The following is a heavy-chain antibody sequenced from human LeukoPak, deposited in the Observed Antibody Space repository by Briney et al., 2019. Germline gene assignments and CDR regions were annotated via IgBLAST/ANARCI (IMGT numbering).Heavy chain of an antibody. Sequence: SETLSLTCAVYGGSFSGYYWSWIRQPPGKRLEWIGEINHSGSTNYNPSLKSRVTISVDKSKNQFSLKLSSVTAADTAVYYCARVQYSAVIDYWGQGTLVTVSS. CDR2: INHSGST. J-gene: IGHJ4*02. D-gene: IGHD2-15*01. V-gene: IGHV4-34*01. CDR3: ARVQYSAVIDY. CDR1: GGSFSGYY.